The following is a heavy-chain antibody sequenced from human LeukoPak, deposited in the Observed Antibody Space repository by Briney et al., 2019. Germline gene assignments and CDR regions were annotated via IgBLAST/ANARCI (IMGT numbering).Heavy chain of an antibody. D-gene: IGHD5-12*01. V-gene: IGHV4-30-4*01. CDR2: IYYSGST. CDR3: AREGVSGYDWGPFDH. Sequence: PSQTLSLTCTVSGGSISSGDYYWSWIRQPPGKGLEWIGYIYYSGSTYYNPSLKSRVTISVDTSKNQFSLKLSSVTAADTAVYYCAREGVSGYDWGPFDHWGQGTLVTVSS. J-gene: IGHJ4*02. CDR1: GGSISSGDYY.